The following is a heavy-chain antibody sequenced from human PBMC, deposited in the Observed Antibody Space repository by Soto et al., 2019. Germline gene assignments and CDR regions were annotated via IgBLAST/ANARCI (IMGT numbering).Heavy chain of an antibody. Sequence: QVQLVQSGAEVKKPGASVKVSCKVSGYTLTELSMHWVRQAPGKGLEWMGGFGPEDVERIYEQRFKGRVTMTEDTSTDTADMELSSLRSEDTAVYYCANWAGHVPYWGQGTLVTVSS. CDR2: FGPEDVER. V-gene: IGHV1-24*01. CDR3: ANWAGHVPY. D-gene: IGHD7-27*01. CDR1: GYTLTELS. J-gene: IGHJ4*02.